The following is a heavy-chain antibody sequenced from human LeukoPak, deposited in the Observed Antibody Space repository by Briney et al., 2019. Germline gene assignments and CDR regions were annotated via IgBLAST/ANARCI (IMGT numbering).Heavy chain of an antibody. J-gene: IGHJ4*02. V-gene: IGHV4-59*01. Sequence: PSETLSLTCNISAHSIENNYWSWIRQPPGKGLEWIGHIYYTGSASYNPSLFGRVTMSVDAFKNQFSLKVSYVTAADTAVYYCTRVNSANSGFPPPFDYWGQGLLVTVSS. CDR1: AHSIENNY. D-gene: IGHD3-22*01. CDR3: TRVNSANSGFPPPFDY. CDR2: IYYTGSA.